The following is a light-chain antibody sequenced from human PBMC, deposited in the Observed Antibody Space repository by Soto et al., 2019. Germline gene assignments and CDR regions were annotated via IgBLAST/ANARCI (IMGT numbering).Light chain of an antibody. CDR1: QGIRSY. J-gene: IGKJ3*01. Sequence: IQLTQSPSSLSASVGDRVAITCRASQGIRSYLAWFQQKPGKAPKLLIYDASKLQTGVPSRFSGSGSGTDFTFTISSLQPEDIATYYCQQYDALPFTFGPGTKVDI. CDR3: QQYDALPFT. V-gene: IGKV1-33*01. CDR2: DAS.